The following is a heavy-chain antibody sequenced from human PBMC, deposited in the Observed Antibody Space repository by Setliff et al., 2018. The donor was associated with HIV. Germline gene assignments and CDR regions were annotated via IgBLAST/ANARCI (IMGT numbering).Heavy chain of an antibody. CDR3: AKDIPGPAINSGRIKNWFDP. J-gene: IGHJ5*02. Sequence: GASVKVSCKASGYTLTTYGITWVRQAPGQGLEWMGWINTYNGNKNYAQNPQGRITMTTDTSPSTAFMEVRRLRSEDTAVYYFAKDIPGPAINSGRIKNWFDPWGEGTLVTVSS. D-gene: IGHD6-19*01. CDR1: GYTLTTYG. CDR2: INTYNGNK. V-gene: IGHV1-18*01.